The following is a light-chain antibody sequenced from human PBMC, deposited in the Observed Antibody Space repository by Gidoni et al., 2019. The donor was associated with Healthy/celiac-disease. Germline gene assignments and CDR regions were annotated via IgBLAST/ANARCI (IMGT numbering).Light chain of an antibody. CDR3: AAWDDSLSGWV. Sequence: TISCSGSSSNIGSTYVYWYQQLPGTAPKLLIYSNNQRPSGVPDRFSGSKSGTSASLAISGLRSEDEADYYCAAWDDSLSGWVFGGGTKLTVL. J-gene: IGLJ3*02. CDR1: SSNIGSTY. V-gene: IGLV1-47*02. CDR2: SNN.